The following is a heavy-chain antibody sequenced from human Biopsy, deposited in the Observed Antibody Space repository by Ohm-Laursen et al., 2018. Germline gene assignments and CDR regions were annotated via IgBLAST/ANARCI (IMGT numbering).Heavy chain of an antibody. V-gene: IGHV4-59*11. D-gene: IGHD4-23*01. CDR3: ARGSNEYGGLYFPH. CDR1: GGSFTGHY. Sequence: SDTLSLTCTVSGGSFTGHYWTWIRQPPGKGLEWIGHISHTGYTSYTSSLKSRVTISLDTSRKHFSLRLTSLAAADTAVYYCARGSNEYGGLYFPHWGQGTLVTVSS. J-gene: IGHJ1*01. CDR2: ISHTGYT.